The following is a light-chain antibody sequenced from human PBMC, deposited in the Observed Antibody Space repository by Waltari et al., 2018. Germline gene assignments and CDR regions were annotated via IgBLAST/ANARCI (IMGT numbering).Light chain of an antibody. V-gene: IGLV3-21*01. CDR1: NSGSKN. CDR2: YDS. Sequence: SYGVTQPRSVSVSPGQTARITCGGTNSGSKNVYWYQQTPPQAPALVIFYDSDRPSGIPERFSGSNSGSTATLTISGVEAGDEADYYCQVWDSSSAYIFGTGTRLTVL. J-gene: IGLJ1*01. CDR3: QVWDSSSAYI.